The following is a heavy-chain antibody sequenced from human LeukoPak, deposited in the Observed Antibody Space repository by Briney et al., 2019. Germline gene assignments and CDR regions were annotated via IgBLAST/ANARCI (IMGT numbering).Heavy chain of an antibody. J-gene: IGHJ4*02. Sequence: GGSLRLSCAASGFTFSSYAMHWVRQASGKGLEYVSAISSNGGSTYYANSVKGRFTISRDNSKNTLYLQMGSLRAEDMAVYYCARLLTDIDYWGQGTLVTVSS. CDR2: ISSNGGST. CDR3: ARLLTDIDY. CDR1: GFTFSSYA. V-gene: IGHV3-64*01. D-gene: IGHD2-15*01.